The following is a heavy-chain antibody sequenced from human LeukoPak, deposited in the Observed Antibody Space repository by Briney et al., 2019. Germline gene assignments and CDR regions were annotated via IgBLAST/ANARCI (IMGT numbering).Heavy chain of an antibody. V-gene: IGHV4-39*07. Sequence: SETLSLTCTVSGGSISSSSYYWGWIRQPPGKGLEWIGSIYYSGSTNYNPSLKSRVTISVDTSKNQFSLKLSSVTAADTAVYYCARTRQRGWMLLGGGAFDIWGQGTMVTVSS. CDR2: IYYSGST. D-gene: IGHD2-15*01. CDR3: ARTRQRGWMLLGGGAFDI. CDR1: GGSISSSSYY. J-gene: IGHJ3*02.